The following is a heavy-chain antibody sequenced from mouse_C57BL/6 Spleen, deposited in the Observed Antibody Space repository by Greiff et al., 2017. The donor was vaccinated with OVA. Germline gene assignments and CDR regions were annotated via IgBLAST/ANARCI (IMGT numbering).Heavy chain of an antibody. CDR2: IWSDGST. V-gene: IGHV2-6-1*01. J-gene: IGHJ1*03. D-gene: IGHD2-4*01. CDR1: GFSLTSYG. CDR3: ARQGYDYDGYFDV. Sequence: QVQLQQSGPGLVAPSPSLSITCTVSGFSLTSYGVHWVRQPPGKGLEWLVVIWSDGSTTYNSALKSRLSISKDNSKSQVFLKMNSLQTDDTAMYYCARQGYDYDGYFDVWGTGTTVTVSS.